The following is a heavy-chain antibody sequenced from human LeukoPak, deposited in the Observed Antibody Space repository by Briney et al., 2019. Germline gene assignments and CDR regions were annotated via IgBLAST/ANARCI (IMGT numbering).Heavy chain of an antibody. D-gene: IGHD6-19*01. V-gene: IGHV3-23*01. CDR2: ISSGADTT. Sequence: GGSLRLSSAASGFTFSNYALSWVRQVPGKRLEWVSAISSGADTTGYADSVKGRFTISRDNSKSTIYLQMNSLRAEDTAVYYCAKDLEQSYSGWSTSYDGWGQGTLVTVSS. J-gene: IGHJ4*02. CDR3: AKDLEQSYSGWSTSYDG. CDR1: GFTFSNYA.